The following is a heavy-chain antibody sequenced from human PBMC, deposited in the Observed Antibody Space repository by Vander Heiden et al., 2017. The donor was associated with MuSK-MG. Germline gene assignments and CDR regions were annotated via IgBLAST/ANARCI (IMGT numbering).Heavy chain of an antibody. Sequence: QLQLQESGPGLVKPSETLSLPCTVSGGSISSSSYYWGWIRQPPGKGLEWIGSIYYSGSTYYNPSLKSRVTISVDTSKNQFSLKLSSVTAADTAVYYCARPAGYGDYYFDYWGQGTLVTVSS. V-gene: IGHV4-39*01. D-gene: IGHD4-17*01. CDR2: IYYSGST. CDR1: GGSISSSSYY. J-gene: IGHJ4*02. CDR3: ARPAGYGDYYFDY.